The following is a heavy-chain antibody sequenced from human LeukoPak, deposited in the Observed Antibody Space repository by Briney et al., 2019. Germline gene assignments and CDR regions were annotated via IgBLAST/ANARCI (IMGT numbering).Heavy chain of an antibody. Sequence: PGGSLRLSCAASGFTFSTYAMSWVRQAPGKGLEWVSAISGSGGSTYYADSVKGRFTISRDNSKNTLYLQMNSLRAEDTAVYYCARGDIVVVPAATGGYYYWGQGTLVTVSS. V-gene: IGHV3-23*01. CDR3: ARGDIVVVPAATGGYYY. CDR1: GFTFSTYA. CDR2: ISGSGGST. J-gene: IGHJ4*02. D-gene: IGHD2-2*01.